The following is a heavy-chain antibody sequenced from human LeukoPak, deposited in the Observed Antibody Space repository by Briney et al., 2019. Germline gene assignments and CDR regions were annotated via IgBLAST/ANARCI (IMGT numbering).Heavy chain of an antibody. CDR1: GGSISSYY. V-gene: IGHV4-59*12. CDR2: IYYSGST. D-gene: IGHD6-19*01. CDR3: ARGSGYSSGWYGGIDY. J-gene: IGHJ4*02. Sequence: PSETLSLTCTVSGGSISSYYWSWIRQPPGKGLEWIGYIYYSGSTNYNPSLKSRVTISVDTSKNQFSLKLSSVTAADTAVYYCARGSGYSSGWYGGIDYWGQGTLVTVSS.